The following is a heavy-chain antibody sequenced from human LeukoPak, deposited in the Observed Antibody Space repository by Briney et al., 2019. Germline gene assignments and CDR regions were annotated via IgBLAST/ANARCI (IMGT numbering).Heavy chain of an antibody. V-gene: IGHV3-7*01. CDR3: TRDPEVPMDV. CDR2: INQDGSEK. Sequence: GGSLRLSCAASGFTFSNYYMSWVRQAPGKGLEWVANINQDGSEKNYVDSVKCRFTISRDNAKNTLYLQLNSLRAEDTAVYYCTRDPEVPMDVWGQGTTVTVSS. CDR1: GFTFSNYY. J-gene: IGHJ6*02. D-gene: IGHD1-14*01.